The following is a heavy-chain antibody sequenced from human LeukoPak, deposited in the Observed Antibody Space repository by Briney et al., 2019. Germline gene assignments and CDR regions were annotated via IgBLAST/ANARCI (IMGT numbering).Heavy chain of an antibody. CDR3: ARSSGYSYGSPVDY. CDR2: INPNSGGT. J-gene: IGHJ4*02. D-gene: IGHD5-18*01. V-gene: IGHV1-2*02. CDR1: GYTFTGYY. Sequence: ASVKVSCKASGYTFTGYYMHWVRQAPGQGLEWMGWINPNSGGTNYAQKFQGRVTMTRNTSISTAYMELSSLRSEDTAVYYCARSSGYSYGSPVDYWGQGTLVTVSS.